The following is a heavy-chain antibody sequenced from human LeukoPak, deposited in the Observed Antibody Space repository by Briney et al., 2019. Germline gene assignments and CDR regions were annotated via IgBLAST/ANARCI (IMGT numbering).Heavy chain of an antibody. J-gene: IGHJ3*02. D-gene: IGHD6-13*01. CDR2: ISGSGGST. CDR1: GFTFSSYA. CDR3: AKGGGEDSSWYEKGAFDI. V-gene: IGHV3-23*01. Sequence: GGSLRLSCAASGFTFSSYAMSWVRQAPGKGLEWVSAISGSGGSTYYADSVKGRFTISRDNSKNTLYLQMNSLRAEDTAVYYCAKGGGEDSSWYEKGAFDIWGQGTMVTVSS.